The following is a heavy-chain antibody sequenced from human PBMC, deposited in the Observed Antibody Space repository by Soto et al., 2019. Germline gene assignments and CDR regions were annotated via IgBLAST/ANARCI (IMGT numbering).Heavy chain of an antibody. J-gene: IGHJ4*02. Sequence: TGGSLRLSCAASDFTFSNAWINWVRQAPGKGLEWVGRIKSKTHGGTTDFAAPVKGRFAISRDDSKNMVYLQMNSLKTEDTAVYYCVRDQDYGDYWGQGTLVTVSS. CDR2: IKSKTHGGTT. V-gene: IGHV3-15*07. CDR3: VRDQDYGDY. CDR1: DFTFSNAW.